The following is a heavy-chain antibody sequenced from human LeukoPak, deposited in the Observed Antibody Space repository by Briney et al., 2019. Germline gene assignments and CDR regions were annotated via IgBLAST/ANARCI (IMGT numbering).Heavy chain of an antibody. V-gene: IGHV1-69*04. J-gene: IGHJ6*02. Sequence: GSSVTVSCTCSACSFSSYAFSLVRLAPAPGLEWLGVIIIILGIGNYEQKFSVRVTITVDKATGTAYMDLRSLRSEAAAASFYARFHTGAPEKYCYGIDVWGQGTTVTVSS. D-gene: IGHD2/OR15-2a*01. CDR3: ARFHTGAPEKYCYGIDV. CDR1: ACSFSSYA. CDR2: IIIILGIG.